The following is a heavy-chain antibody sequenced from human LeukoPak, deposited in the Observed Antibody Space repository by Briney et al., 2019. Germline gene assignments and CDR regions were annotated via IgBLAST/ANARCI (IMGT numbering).Heavy chain of an antibody. D-gene: IGHD6-6*01. CDR2: ISSSGSTI. J-gene: IGHJ3*02. V-gene: IGHV3-11*04. CDR3: AGDSSSSVFDAFDI. Sequence: GGSLRLSCAASGFTFSDYYMSWIRQAPGKGLEWVSYISSSGSTIYYADSVKGRFTISRDNAKNSLYLQMNSLRAEDTAVYYCAGDSSSSVFDAFDIWGQGTMVTVSS. CDR1: GFTFSDYY.